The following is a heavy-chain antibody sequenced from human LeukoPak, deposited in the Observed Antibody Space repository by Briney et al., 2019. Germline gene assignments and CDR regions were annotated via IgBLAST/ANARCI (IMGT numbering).Heavy chain of an antibody. CDR3: ARGRYYYGSGRYYNKNWFDP. J-gene: IGHJ5*02. Sequence: SETLSLTCAVYGGSFSGYYWSWIRQPPGKGLEWIGEINHSGSTNYNPSLKSRVTISVDTSKNQFSLKLSSVTAADTAVYYCARGRYYYGSGRYYNKNWFDPWGQGTLVTVSS. CDR1: GGSFSGYY. CDR2: INHSGST. V-gene: IGHV4-34*01. D-gene: IGHD3-10*01.